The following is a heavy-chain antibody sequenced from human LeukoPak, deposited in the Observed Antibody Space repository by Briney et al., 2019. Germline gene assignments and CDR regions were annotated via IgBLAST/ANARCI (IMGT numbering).Heavy chain of an antibody. CDR1: GGSISSYY. V-gene: IGHV4-59*01. Sequence: PSETLSLTCTVSGGSISSYYWSWIRQPPGKGLEWMGYIYYSGSTNYNPSLKSRVTISVDTSKNQFSLKLSSVTAADTAVYYCARDRADYDYYYGMDVWGQGTTVTLSS. CDR2: IYYSGST. CDR3: ARDRADYDYYYGMDV. J-gene: IGHJ6*02.